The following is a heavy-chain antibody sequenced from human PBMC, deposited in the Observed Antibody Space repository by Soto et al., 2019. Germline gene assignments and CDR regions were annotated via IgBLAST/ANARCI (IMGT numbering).Heavy chain of an antibody. CDR2: IYPGDSDT. V-gene: IGHV5-51*01. J-gene: IGHJ6*02. D-gene: IGHD2-15*01. CDR1: GYSFTSYW. CDR3: ARIRKYCSGGSCYWNYYGMDV. Sequence: PGESLKISCKGSGYSFTSYWIGWVRQMPGKGLEWMGIIYPGDSDTRYSPSFQGQVTISADKSISTAYLQWSSLKASDTAMYYCARIRKYCSGGSCYWNYYGMDVWGQGTTVTV.